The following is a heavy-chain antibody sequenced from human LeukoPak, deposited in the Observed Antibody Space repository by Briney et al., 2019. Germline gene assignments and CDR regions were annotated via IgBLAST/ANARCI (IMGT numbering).Heavy chain of an antibody. CDR3: ARPNSSSWYYFDY. V-gene: IGHV4-38-2*01. CDR1: GYPISSGYY. D-gene: IGHD6-13*01. CDR2: IYHSGST. Sequence: SETLSLTCAVSGYPISSGYYWGWIRQPPGKGLEWIGSIYHSGSTYYNPSLKSRVIISVDTSKNQFSLKLSSVTAADTAVYYCARPNSSSWYYFDYWGQGTLVTVSS. J-gene: IGHJ4*02.